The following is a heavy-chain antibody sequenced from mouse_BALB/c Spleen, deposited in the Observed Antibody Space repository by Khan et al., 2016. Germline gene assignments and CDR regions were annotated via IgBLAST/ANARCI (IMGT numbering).Heavy chain of an antibody. CDR1: GYTFTTYW. V-gene: IGHV1-87*01. CDR3: ARGTSCYDNDY. CDR2: IYPGNGDT. Sequence: VRLQESGAELARLGASVKLSCKASGYTFTTYWMQWVKQRPGQGLEWIGAIYPGNGDTRNTQKFKGKATLTADKSSSTAYMQLSSLASEDSAVYYCARGTSCYDNDYWGQGTTLTVSS. D-gene: IGHD2-10*01. J-gene: IGHJ2*01.